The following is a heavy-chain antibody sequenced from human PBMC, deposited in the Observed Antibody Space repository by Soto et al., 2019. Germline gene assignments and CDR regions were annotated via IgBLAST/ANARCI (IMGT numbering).Heavy chain of an antibody. CDR2: IWYDGSNK. J-gene: IGHJ4*02. CDR1: GFTFSSYG. Sequence: GGSLRLSCAASGFTFSSYGMHWVRQAPGKGLEWVAVIWYDGSNKYYADSVKGRFTISRDNSKNTLYLQMNSLRAEDTAVYYCARSQPGDSYGYYFDYWGQGTLVTVSS. D-gene: IGHD5-18*01. CDR3: ARSQPGDSYGYYFDY. V-gene: IGHV3-33*01.